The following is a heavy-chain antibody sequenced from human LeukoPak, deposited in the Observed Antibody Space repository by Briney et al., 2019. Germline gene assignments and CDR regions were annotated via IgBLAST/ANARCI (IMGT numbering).Heavy chain of an antibody. D-gene: IGHD1-1*01. CDR2: ISSTSGYI. V-gene: IGHV3-21*01. J-gene: IGHJ5*02. Sequence: VGSLRLPCAASGLTFSGYSMKWGRQAPGKGLESVSSISSTSGYIYYADSVRGRFTISRDNAKNSLYLQMNSLRSEDTALYYCARDCRNDGKWFDPWGQGTLVTVSS. CDR3: ARDCRNDGKWFDP. CDR1: GLTFSGYS.